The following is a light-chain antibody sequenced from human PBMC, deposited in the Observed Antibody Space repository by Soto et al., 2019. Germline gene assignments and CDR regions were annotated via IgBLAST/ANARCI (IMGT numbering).Light chain of an antibody. CDR2: AST. V-gene: IGKV1-39*01. CDR1: QDIRDN. J-gene: IGKJ4*02. Sequence: DIPMTQAPSSLSASIGDTVAITCRASQDIRDNLSWYQQKPGKAPKLLRSASTNLETWAPSRFSGSGSETDFPLIISSLQAEDSATYFCQQRDSTPITLGGGTRVEIK. CDR3: QQRDSTPIT.